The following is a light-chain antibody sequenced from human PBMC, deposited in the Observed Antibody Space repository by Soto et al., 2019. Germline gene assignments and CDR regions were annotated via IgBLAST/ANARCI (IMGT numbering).Light chain of an antibody. CDR1: QSISSW. CDR2: DAS. V-gene: IGKV1-5*01. Sequence: DIQMTQSPSTLSASVGDRVPITCRASQSISSWLAWYQQKPGKAPKLLIYDASSLESGVPSRFSVIGSWTEFTLTISSLKPDDFATYYCQQYNSYAWTFGQGTKVDIK. J-gene: IGKJ1*01. CDR3: QQYNSYAWT.